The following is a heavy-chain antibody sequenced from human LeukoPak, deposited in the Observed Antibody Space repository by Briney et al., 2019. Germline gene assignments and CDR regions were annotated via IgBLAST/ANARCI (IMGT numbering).Heavy chain of an antibody. CDR2: ISPYNGNT. V-gene: IGHV1-18*01. Sequence: GASVKVSCKASGYTFTRYVISWVRQAPRQGLEWMGWISPYNGNTKYAQRLQGRVTMTTDTSTSTAYMELRSLRSDDTAAYYCATKTVVAASDDAFDIWGQGTMVTVSS. D-gene: IGHD2-15*01. CDR1: GYTFTRYV. CDR3: ATKTVVAASDDAFDI. J-gene: IGHJ3*02.